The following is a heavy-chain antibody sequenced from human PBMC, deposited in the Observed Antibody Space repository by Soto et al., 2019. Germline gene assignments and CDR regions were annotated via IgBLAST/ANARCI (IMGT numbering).Heavy chain of an antibody. D-gene: IGHD1-1*01. V-gene: IGHV3-23*01. CDR1: GFTFSSYA. Sequence: PGGSLRLSXXASGFTFSSYAMSWGRQAPGKGLEWVLSISGSGGGTYYADSVKGRFTFSRDNSKNTLYLQMNSLRAEDTAVYYCAKFGMATTKRSPPYYIDYWGQGALVTVSS. CDR2: ISGSGGGT. CDR3: AKFGMATTKRSPPYYIDY. J-gene: IGHJ4*02.